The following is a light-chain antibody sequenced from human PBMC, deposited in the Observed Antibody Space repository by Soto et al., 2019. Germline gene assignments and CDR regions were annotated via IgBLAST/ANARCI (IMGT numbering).Light chain of an antibody. CDR1: SSNIGAGYD. CDR2: GNN. CDR3: QCYDSSLSAL. Sequence: QSVLTQPPSVSGAPGQRVTISCTGSSSNIGAGYDVHWYQQLPGTAPKLLIYGNNNRPSGVPDRFSGSKSGTSASLAITGLQAEDEADYYCQCYDSSLSALFGGGTKVTVL. J-gene: IGLJ2*01. V-gene: IGLV1-40*01.